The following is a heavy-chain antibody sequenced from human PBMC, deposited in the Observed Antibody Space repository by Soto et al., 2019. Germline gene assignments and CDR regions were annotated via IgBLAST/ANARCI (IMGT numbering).Heavy chain of an antibody. D-gene: IGHD2-15*01. V-gene: IGHV4-34*01. CDR3: ARGRIHDGANDY. Sequence: QVQLQQWGAGLLKPSETLSLTCAVYGGSFSGYYWSWIRQPPGKGLEWIGEINHSGSTNYNPSLKSRVTISVDTSKNQFSLKLSSVTAADTAVYYCARGRIHDGANDYWGQGTLVTVSS. CDR2: INHSGST. J-gene: IGHJ4*02. CDR1: GGSFSGYY.